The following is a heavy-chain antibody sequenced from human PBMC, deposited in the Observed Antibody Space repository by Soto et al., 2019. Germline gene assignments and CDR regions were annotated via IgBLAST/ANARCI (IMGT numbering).Heavy chain of an antibody. J-gene: IGHJ6*02. CDR3: ARDFTYYDFWSGYQPDYYGMDV. Sequence: ASVKVSCKASGYTFTSYGISWVRQAPGQGLEWMGWISAYNGNTNYAQKLQGRVTMTTDTSTSTAYMELRSLRSDDTAVYYCARDFTYYDFWSGYQPDYYGMDVWGQGTTVTVSS. CDR1: GYTFTSYG. CDR2: ISAYNGNT. V-gene: IGHV1-18*01. D-gene: IGHD3-3*01.